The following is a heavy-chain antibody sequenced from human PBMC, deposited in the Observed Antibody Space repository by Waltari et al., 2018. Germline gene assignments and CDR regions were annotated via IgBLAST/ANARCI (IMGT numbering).Heavy chain of an antibody. Sequence: EVQLVESGGGLVQPGGSLRLSCAASGFTFSSYWMYWVRQAPGKGLVWVSRINSDGSDASYADSVKGRFTISRDNAKSTLYLQMNSLRAEDTAVFYCVRGFVVVPARIYYFDYWGQGALVTVSS. CDR2: INSDGSDA. CDR3: VRGFVVVPARIYYFDY. D-gene: IGHD2-2*01. V-gene: IGHV3-74*01. J-gene: IGHJ4*02. CDR1: GFTFSSYW.